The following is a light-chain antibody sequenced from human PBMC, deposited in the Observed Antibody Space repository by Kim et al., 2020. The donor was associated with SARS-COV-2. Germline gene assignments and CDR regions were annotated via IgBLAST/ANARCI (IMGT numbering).Light chain of an antibody. V-gene: IGLV3-19*01. J-gene: IGLJ3*02. CDR2: GKN. CDR1: SLRSYY. Sequence: SSELTQDPAVSVALGQTVRIKCQGDSLRSYYASWYQQKPGQAPVLVIYGKNNRPSGIPDRFSGSSSGNTASLTITGAQAEDEADYYCNSRDSSGNHLEVFGGGTQLTVL. CDR3: NSRDSSGNHLEV.